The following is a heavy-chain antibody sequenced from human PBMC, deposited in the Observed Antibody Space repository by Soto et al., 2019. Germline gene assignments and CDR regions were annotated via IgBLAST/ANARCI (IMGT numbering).Heavy chain of an antibody. Sequence: GGSLRLSCAASGFTFSNAWMNWVRQAPGKGLEWVGRIKSKTDGGTTDYTAPVKGRFSISRDDSKNTLYLQMNSLQTEDTAVYFCTTDHVGTSTWYFAYDIWGQGTMVTVSS. V-gene: IGHV3-15*07. CDR1: GFTFSNAW. J-gene: IGHJ3*02. D-gene: IGHD6-13*01. CDR2: IKSKTDGGTT. CDR3: TTDHVGTSTWYFAYDI.